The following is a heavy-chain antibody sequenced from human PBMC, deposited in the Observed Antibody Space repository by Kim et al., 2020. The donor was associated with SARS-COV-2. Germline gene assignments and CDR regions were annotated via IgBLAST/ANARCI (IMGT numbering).Heavy chain of an antibody. V-gene: IGHV3-23*01. CDR3: VKGPKNPTGQYYYYYGMDV. J-gene: IGHJ6*02. CDR2: ISARGGNT. Sequence: GGSLRLSCAASGFTFTSFAMSWVRQAPGKWLEWVSSISARGGNTYYADSVTGRFTIHGENTNNMLYAQMNSLRAEDTAVYFCVKGPKNPTGQYYYYYGMDVWGQGTTVTVSS. CDR1: GFTFTSFA.